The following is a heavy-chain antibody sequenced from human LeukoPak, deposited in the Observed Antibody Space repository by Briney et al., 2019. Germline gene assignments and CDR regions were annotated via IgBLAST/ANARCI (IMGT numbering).Heavy chain of an antibody. CDR3: ARAVYSGYDSAFDI. CDR1: GFTFSSYS. CDR2: ISSSSSYI. V-gene: IGHV3-21*01. D-gene: IGHD5-12*01. Sequence: GGCLRLSCAASGFTFSSYSMNWVRQAPGKGLEWVSSISSSSSYIYYADSVKGRFTISRDNAKNSLYLQMNSLRAEDTAVYYCARAVYSGYDSAFDIWGQGTMVTVSS. J-gene: IGHJ3*02.